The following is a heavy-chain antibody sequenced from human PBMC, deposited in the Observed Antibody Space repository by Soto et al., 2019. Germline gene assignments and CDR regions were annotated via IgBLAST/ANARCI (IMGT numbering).Heavy chain of an antibody. Sequence: PGGSLRLSCAASGFTFSSYAMSWVRQAPGKGLEWVSAISGSGGSTYYADSVKGRFTISRDNSKNTLYLQMNSLRAEDTAVYYCAKDEYSGYGRGDAFDIWGQGTMVTVSS. CDR3: AKDEYSGYGRGDAFDI. J-gene: IGHJ3*02. V-gene: IGHV3-23*01. CDR2: ISGSGGST. D-gene: IGHD5-12*01. CDR1: GFTFSSYA.